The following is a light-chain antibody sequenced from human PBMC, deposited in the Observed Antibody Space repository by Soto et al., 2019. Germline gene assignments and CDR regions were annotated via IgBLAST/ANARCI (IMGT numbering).Light chain of an antibody. CDR2: GAS. CDR1: QSVNDMY. Sequence: EIVLTQSPGTLSLSPGERATLSCRASQSVNDMYLAWYQQKPGQAPRLLIYGASIRATGIPGRFSGSGSGTDFTLTITRLEPEDFAVYYCQQFGSSLWRFGQGTKVEIK. V-gene: IGKV3-20*01. CDR3: QQFGSSLWR. J-gene: IGKJ1*01.